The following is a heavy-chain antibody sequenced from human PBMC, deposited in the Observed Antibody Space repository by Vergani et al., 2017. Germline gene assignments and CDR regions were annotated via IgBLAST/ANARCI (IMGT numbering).Heavy chain of an antibody. J-gene: IGHJ3*02. CDR2: IRYDGSNK. D-gene: IGHD5-12*01. CDR3: VHIVATPAPYDAFDI. CDR1: GFTFSSYG. Sequence: QVQLVESGGGVVQPGGSLRLSCAASGFTFSSYGMHWVRQAPGKGLEWVAFIRYDGSNKYYADSVKGRFTISRDNSKNTLYLQMNSLRAEDTAEYYCVHIVATPAPYDAFDIWGQGTMVTVSS. V-gene: IGHV3-30*02.